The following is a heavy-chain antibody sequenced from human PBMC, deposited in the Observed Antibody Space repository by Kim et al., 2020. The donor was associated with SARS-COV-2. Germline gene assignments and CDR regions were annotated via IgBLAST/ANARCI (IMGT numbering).Heavy chain of an antibody. CDR1: GGSISSGGYY. CDR3: ARAVVPAAKVDY. J-gene: IGHJ4*02. V-gene: IGHV4-31*03. D-gene: IGHD2-2*01. CDR2: IYYSGST. Sequence: SETLSLTCTVSGGSISSGGYYWSWIRQHPGKGLEWIGYIYYSGSTYYNPSLKSRVTISVDTSKNQFSLKLSSVTAADTAVYYCARAVVPAAKVDYWGQGTLFTVSS.